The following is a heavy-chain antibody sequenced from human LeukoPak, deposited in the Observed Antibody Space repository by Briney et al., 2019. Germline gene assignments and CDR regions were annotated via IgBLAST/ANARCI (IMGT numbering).Heavy chain of an antibody. V-gene: IGHV4-39*01. CDR2: VYYSGRT. D-gene: IGHD2-15*01. CDR3: ARQGEHCDGGSCFPFHY. Sequence: PGGSLRLSCAASGFTFSTYSMNWVRQPPGKGLEWIGTVYYSGRTYYNPSLKSRLTISVDTSKNQFSLKLNSVTAADTAIYYCARQGEHCDGGSCFPFHYWGQGTLVTVSS. CDR1: GFTFSTYSMN. J-gene: IGHJ4*02.